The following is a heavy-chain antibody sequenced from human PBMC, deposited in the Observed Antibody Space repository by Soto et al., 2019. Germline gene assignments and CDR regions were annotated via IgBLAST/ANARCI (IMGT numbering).Heavy chain of an antibody. V-gene: IGHV3-23*01. CDR3: AKDATAVNGVWDPFDM. CDR2: VGGSDTDK. J-gene: IGHJ3*02. D-gene: IGHD2-8*01. CDR1: GFTFSSYS. Sequence: GGSLRLSCAASGFTFSSYSMSWVRQAPGKGLQWVSGVGGSDTDKHYADSVRGRFTVSRDNSKNTLYLQMNSLRVDDTAVYYCAKDATAVNGVWDPFDMWGQGTEVTVSS.